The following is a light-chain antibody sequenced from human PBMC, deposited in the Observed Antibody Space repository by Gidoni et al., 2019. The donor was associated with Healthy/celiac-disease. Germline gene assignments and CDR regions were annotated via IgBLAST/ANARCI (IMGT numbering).Light chain of an antibody. Sequence: DIQMSPSPSSLSASVGDRVTITCRASQSISSYLNWYQQKPGKAPKLLIYAASSLQSGVPSRFSVSGSGTDFTLTISSLQPEDCATYYCQQSYSTPPFTFGPXTKVDIK. CDR3: QQSYSTPPFT. J-gene: IGKJ3*01. V-gene: IGKV1-39*01. CDR1: QSISSY. CDR2: AAS.